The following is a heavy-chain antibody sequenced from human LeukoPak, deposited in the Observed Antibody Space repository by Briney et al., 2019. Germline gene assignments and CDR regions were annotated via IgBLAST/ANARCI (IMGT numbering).Heavy chain of an antibody. V-gene: IGHV4-39*07. CDR3: VRDWYSGSYGFDY. Sequence: SETLSLTSTVSGGSISSSSNYWAWIRQPPGKGLEWIGSMFYGGGIYYNPSLKSRATISVDTSKNQFSLKLSSVTAADTAVYYCVRDWYSGSYGFDYWGQGTLVTVSS. J-gene: IGHJ4*02. CDR1: GGSISSSSNY. D-gene: IGHD1-26*01. CDR2: MFYGGGI.